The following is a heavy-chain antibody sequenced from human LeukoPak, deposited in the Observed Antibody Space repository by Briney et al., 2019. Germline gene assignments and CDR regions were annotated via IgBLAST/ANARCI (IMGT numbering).Heavy chain of an antibody. J-gene: IGHJ4*02. CDR3: ARDRGYSGSNLDY. CDR2: ISSSGSSI. V-gene: IGHV3-48*04. CDR1: GFTFSNYG. D-gene: IGHD5-12*01. Sequence: GRSLRLSCAASGFTFSNYGMHWVRQAPGKGLEWISYISSSGSSIYYADSVKGRFSISRDNAKNSLYLQMNSLRAEDTAVYYCARDRGYSGSNLDYWSQGTLVTVSS.